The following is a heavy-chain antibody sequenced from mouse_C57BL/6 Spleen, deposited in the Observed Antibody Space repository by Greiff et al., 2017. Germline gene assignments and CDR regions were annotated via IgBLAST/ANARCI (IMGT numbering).Heavy chain of an antibody. CDR3: ARSGYYGSSYYFGD. Sequence: VQLQQPGAELVMPGASVKLSCKASGYTFTSYWMHWVKQRPGQGLEWIGEIDPSDSYTNYNQKFKGKSTLTVDESSSTAYMQLSSLTSEDSAVYYCARSGYYGSSYYFGDWGKGTTLTVSS. J-gene: IGHJ2*01. CDR1: GYTFTSYW. V-gene: IGHV1-69*01. D-gene: IGHD1-1*01. CDR2: IDPSDSYT.